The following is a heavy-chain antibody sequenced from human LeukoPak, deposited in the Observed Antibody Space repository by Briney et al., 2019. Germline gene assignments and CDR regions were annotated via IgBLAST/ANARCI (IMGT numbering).Heavy chain of an antibody. V-gene: IGHV4-34*01. D-gene: IGHD2-2*01. CDR3: ARGPWYCSSTSCSSSGFDY. CDR1: GGSFSGYY. Sequence: SETLSLTCAVYGGSFSGYYWSWIRQPPGKGLEWIGEINHSGSTNYNPSLKSRVTISVDTSKNQFSLKLSSVTAADTAVYYRARGPWYCSSTSCSSSGFDYWGQGTLVTVSS. CDR2: INHSGST. J-gene: IGHJ4*02.